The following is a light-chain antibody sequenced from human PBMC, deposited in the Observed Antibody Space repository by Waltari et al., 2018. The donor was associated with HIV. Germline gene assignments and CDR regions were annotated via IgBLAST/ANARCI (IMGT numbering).Light chain of an antibody. Sequence: SYILTQSPSVSVAPGQTAKLSCGGANVGSKRVHWYQQKSGQAPLLVIYDDAARPSGIPARFSGSNSGNTATLTITRVEVGDEADYYCQVWDFTTDHVVFGGGTKLTVL. V-gene: IGLV3-21*02. CDR3: QVWDFTTDHVV. J-gene: IGLJ3*02. CDR1: NVGSKR. CDR2: DDA.